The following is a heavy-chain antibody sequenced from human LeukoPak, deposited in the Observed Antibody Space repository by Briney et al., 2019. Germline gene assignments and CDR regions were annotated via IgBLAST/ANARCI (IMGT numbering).Heavy chain of an antibody. V-gene: IGHV4-34*01. CDR2: INHSGST. CDR3: ARGGRLVREYFQH. Sequence: SETLSLTCAVYGGSFSGYYWSWIRQPPGKGLEWIGEINHSGSTNYNPSLKSRVTISVDTSKNQFSLKLSSVTAADTAVYYCARGGRLVREYFQHWGQGTLVTVSS. D-gene: IGHD6-19*01. J-gene: IGHJ1*01. CDR1: GGSFSGYY.